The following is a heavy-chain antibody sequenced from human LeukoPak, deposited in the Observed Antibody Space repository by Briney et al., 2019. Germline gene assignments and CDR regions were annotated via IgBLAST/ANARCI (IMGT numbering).Heavy chain of an antibody. CDR3: GYCSSTSCYEDY. Sequence: SETLSLTCTVSGGSISSYYWSWIRQPAGKGLEWIGRIYTSGSTTYNPSLKSRVTMSVDTSKNQFSLKLSSVTAADTAVYYCGYCSSTSCYEDYWGQGTLVTVSS. CDR1: GGSISSYY. CDR2: IYTSGST. J-gene: IGHJ4*02. V-gene: IGHV4-4*07. D-gene: IGHD2-2*01.